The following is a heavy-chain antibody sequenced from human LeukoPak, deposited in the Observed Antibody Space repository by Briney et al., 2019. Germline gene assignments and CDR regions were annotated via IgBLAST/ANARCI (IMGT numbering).Heavy chain of an antibody. V-gene: IGHV3-30*01. J-gene: IGHJ6*03. Sequence: GRSLRLSCAASGFTFNTYAMHWVRQAPGKGLEWAAIISYDGSNKYYADSVKGRFTSPRDNSKNTLYLQMNSLRAEDTAVYYCARDGPSYYYYYYMDVWGKGTTVTVSS. CDR3: ARDGPSYYYYYYMDV. CDR1: GFTFNTYA. CDR2: ISYDGSNK.